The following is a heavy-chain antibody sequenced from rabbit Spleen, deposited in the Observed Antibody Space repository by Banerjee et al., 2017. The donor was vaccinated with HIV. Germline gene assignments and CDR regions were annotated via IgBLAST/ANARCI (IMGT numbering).Heavy chain of an antibody. V-gene: IGHV1S45*01. CDR1: GVSFSDKDV. CDR3: VRGSYYTYGYAGYAYATSAFDP. J-gene: IGHJ2*01. CDR2: IYISGGST. D-gene: IGHD6-1*01. Sequence: EQLEESGGGLVKPEGSLTLTCKASGVSFSDKDVMCWVRQAPGKGLEWIACIYISGGSTYYASWAKGRFTISKSSSTTVTLQMTGLTAADTATYFCVRGSYYTYGYAGYAYATSAFDPWGQGTLVT.